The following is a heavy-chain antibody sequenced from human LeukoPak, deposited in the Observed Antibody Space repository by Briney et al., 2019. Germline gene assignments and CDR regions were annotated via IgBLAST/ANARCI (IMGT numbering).Heavy chain of an antibody. CDR2: ISGSGGST. CDR1: GFTFSSYA. D-gene: IGHD3-22*01. J-gene: IGHJ4*02. V-gene: IGHV3-23*01. Sequence: TGGSLRLSCAASGFTFSSYAMSWVRQAPGKGLEWVSAISGSGGSTYYADSVKGRFTISRDNSKNTLYLQMNSLRAEDTAVYYCAKFPTSLEYYYDSSGYTNWGQGTLVTVSS. CDR3: AKFPTSLEYYYDSSGYTN.